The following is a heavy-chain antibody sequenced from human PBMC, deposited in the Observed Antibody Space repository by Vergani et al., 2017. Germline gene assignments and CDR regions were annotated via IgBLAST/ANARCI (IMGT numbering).Heavy chain of an antibody. CDR1: GFTFSSYS. CDR3: ARDSGQLVLRYFQH. V-gene: IGHV3-21*01. D-gene: IGHD6-13*01. CDR2: ISSSSSYI. J-gene: IGHJ1*01. Sequence: EVQLVESGGGLVKPGGSLRLSCAASGFTFSSYSMNWVRQAPGKGLEWVSSISSSSSYIYYADSVKGRFTISRDNAKNSLYLQMNSLRAEDTAVYYCARDSGQLVLRYFQHWGQGTLVTVSS.